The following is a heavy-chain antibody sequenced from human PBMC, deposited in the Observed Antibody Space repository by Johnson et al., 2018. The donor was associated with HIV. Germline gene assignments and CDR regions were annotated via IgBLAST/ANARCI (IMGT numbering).Heavy chain of an antibody. CDR1: GFTFSSYG. D-gene: IGHD5-24*01. J-gene: IGHJ3*02. V-gene: IGHV3-30*02. Sequence: VQLVESGGGVVQPGGSLRLSCAASGFTFSSYGMHWVRQAQGKGLEWVAFIRYDGSNKYYADSVKGRFTISRDNSKNTLYLQMNSLRAEDTAVYYCAKLLLEMATIQAFDIWGQGTMVTVSS. CDR2: IRYDGSNK. CDR3: AKLLLEMATIQAFDI.